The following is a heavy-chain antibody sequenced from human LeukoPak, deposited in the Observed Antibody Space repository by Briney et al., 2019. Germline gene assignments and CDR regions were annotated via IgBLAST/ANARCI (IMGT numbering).Heavy chain of an antibody. CDR3: ASTSAYYDFWSGPGDAFDI. Sequence: SETLSLTCAVYGGSFSGYYWSWIRQPPGKGLEWIGEINHSGSTNYNPSLKSRVTISVDTSKNQFSLKLSSVTAADTAVYYCASTSAYYDFWSGPGDAFDIWGQGTMVTVSS. J-gene: IGHJ3*02. D-gene: IGHD3-3*01. V-gene: IGHV4-34*01. CDR2: INHSGST. CDR1: GGSFSGYY.